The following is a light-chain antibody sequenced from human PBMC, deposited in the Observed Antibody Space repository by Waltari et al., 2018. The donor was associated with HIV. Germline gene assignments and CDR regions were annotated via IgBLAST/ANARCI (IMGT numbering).Light chain of an antibody. CDR2: EVS. J-gene: IGLJ3*02. CDR1: SSDFGFDNY. CDR3: TSYTTSDTLR. Sequence: QSVLTQPAPVSGSPGQSVTTSCTGTSSDFGFDNYVSWYQQYPGKAPTLIIYEVSSLPSGVADRFSGSKSGNTASLTISGLQNEDEADYFCTSYTTSDTLRFGGGTKVTVL. V-gene: IGLV2-14*03.